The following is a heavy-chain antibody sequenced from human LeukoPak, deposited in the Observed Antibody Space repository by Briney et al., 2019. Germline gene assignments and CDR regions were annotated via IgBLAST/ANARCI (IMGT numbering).Heavy chain of an antibody. D-gene: IGHD4-11*01. CDR3: AGPTVTTSPDFDY. CDR1: GYTFTGYY. CDR2: INPNSGGT. J-gene: IGHJ4*02. Sequence: ASVKVSCKASGYTFTGYYMHWVRQAPGQGLEWMGWINPNSGGTNYAQKFQGRVTMTRDTSISTAYMELSRLRSDDTAVYYCAGPTVTTSPDFDYLGQGALVTVSS. V-gene: IGHV1-2*02.